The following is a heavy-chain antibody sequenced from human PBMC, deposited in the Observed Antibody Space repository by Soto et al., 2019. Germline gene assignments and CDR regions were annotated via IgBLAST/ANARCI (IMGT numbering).Heavy chain of an antibody. Sequence: GGSLRLSCAASGFTFSSYWMSWVRQAPGKGLEWVANIKQDGSEKYYVDSAKGRFTISRDNAKNSLYLQMNSLRAEGTAVYYCARDRIAAAGTEWFDPWGQGTLVTVSS. CDR2: IKQDGSEK. V-gene: IGHV3-7*03. CDR1: GFTFSSYW. J-gene: IGHJ5*02. D-gene: IGHD6-13*01. CDR3: ARDRIAAAGTEWFDP.